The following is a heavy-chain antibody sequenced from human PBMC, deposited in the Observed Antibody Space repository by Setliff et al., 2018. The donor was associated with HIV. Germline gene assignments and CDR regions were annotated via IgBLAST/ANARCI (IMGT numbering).Heavy chain of an antibody. CDR3: ARDPGITAAGTEYFDS. CDR2: ISPTGNT. J-gene: IGHJ4*02. D-gene: IGHD6-13*01. V-gene: IGHV4-59*01. Sequence: SETLSLTCSVSGASISSYYWSWIRQPPGKGLEWIGYISPTGNTNYNPSLKSRVTISTDTSKNQFSLKLSSVTAADTAIYYCARDPGITAAGTEYFDSWGQGILVTVSS. CDR1: GASISSYY.